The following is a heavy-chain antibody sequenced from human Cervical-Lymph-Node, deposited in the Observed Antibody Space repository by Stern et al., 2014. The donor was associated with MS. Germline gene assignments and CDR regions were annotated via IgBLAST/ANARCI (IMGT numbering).Heavy chain of an antibody. D-gene: IGHD2-15*01. CDR3: ARALGHCNGGTCYPRGYFDY. Sequence: QVQLQESGPGLVKPSQTLSLTCTVSGGSISNGAFYWNWIRQLPGKGLEWIGYIYYSGTTYYNPSLQRPVLISVATSKNQSPLKRTSLTAADTAVFYCARALGHCNGGTCYPRGYFDYWGQGALVTVSS. CDR2: IYYSGTT. J-gene: IGHJ4*02. CDR1: GGSISNGAFY. V-gene: IGHV4-30-4*01.